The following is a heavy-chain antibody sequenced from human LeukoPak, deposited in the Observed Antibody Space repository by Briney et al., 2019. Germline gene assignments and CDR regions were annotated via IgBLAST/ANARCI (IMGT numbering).Heavy chain of an antibody. CDR2: ISGSGGST. CDR3: AKTGNSGWSYFDY. J-gene: IGHJ4*02. Sequence: GSLRLSCAASGFTFSSYAMTWVRQAPGKGLEWVSHISGSGGSTYYADSVKGRFTISRDNSKNTLYLQMNSLRVEDTAVYYCAKTGNSGWSYFDYWGQGTLVTVSS. V-gene: IGHV3-23*01. D-gene: IGHD6-19*01. CDR1: GFTFSSYA.